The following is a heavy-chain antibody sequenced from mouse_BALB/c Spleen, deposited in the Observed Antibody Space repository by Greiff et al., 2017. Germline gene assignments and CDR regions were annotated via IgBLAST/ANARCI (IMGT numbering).Heavy chain of an antibody. CDR2: ISSGSSTI. CDR1: GFTFSSFG. D-gene: IGHD3-1*01. V-gene: IGHV5-17*02. CDR3: ARGARALDY. J-gene: IGHJ2*01. Sequence: EVQGVESGGGLVQPGGSRKLSCAASGFTFSSFGMHWVRQAPEKGLEWVAYISSGSSTIYYADTVKGRFTISRDNPKNTLFLQMTSLRSEDTAMYYCARGARALDYWGQGTTRTVSS.